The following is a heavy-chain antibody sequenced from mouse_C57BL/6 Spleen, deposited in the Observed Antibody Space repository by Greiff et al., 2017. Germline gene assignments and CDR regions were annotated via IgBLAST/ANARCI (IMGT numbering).Heavy chain of an antibody. D-gene: IGHD4-1*01. V-gene: IGHV1-15*01. Sequence: VQGVESGAELVRPGASVTLSCKASGYTFTDYEMHWVKQTPVHGLEWIGAIDPETGGTAYNQKFKGKAILTADKSSSTAYMELRSLTSEDSAVYYCTRLGPFAYWGQGTLVTVSA. J-gene: IGHJ3*01. CDR1: GYTFTDYE. CDR2: IDPETGGT. CDR3: TRLGPFAY.